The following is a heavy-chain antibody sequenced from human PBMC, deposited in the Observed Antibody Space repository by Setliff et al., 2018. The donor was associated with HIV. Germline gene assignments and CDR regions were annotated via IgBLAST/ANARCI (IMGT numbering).Heavy chain of an antibody. CDR3: ARDGYDFWSGYGSAFDI. CDR2: ISAYNGNT. CDR1: GYTFTSYG. Sequence: ASVKVSCKASGYTFTSYGISWVRQAPGQGLEWMGWISAYNGNTDYAQKLQGRVTMTTDTSTSTAYMELRSPGSDDTAVYYCARDGYDFWSGYGSAFDIWGQGTMVTVSS. D-gene: IGHD3-3*01. J-gene: IGHJ3*02. V-gene: IGHV1-18*01.